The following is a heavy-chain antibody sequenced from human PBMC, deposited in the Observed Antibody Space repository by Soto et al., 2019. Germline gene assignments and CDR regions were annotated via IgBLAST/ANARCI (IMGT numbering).Heavy chain of an antibody. D-gene: IGHD3-16*01. Sequence: TLSLTCPLSGGSIRSGGYYWSWIRQHPGKGLEWIGYIYYSGSTYYNPSLKRRVTISVDTSKNQFSLKLSSVTAADTAVYYCARDGAGFDYWGQGTLVTVSS. V-gene: IGHV4-31*03. J-gene: IGHJ4*02. CDR3: ARDGAGFDY. CDR1: GGSIRSGGYY. CDR2: IYYSGST.